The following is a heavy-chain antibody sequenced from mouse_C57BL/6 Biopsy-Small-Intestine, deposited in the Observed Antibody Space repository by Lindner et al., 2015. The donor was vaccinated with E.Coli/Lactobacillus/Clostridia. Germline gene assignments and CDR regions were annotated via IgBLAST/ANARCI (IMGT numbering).Heavy chain of an antibody. CDR1: GFTFSDYG. CDR3: ARGDVGLYYGIDY. CDR2: INSVSSTI. V-gene: IGHV5-17*01. Sequence: VQLQESGGGLVKPGGSRKLSCAASGFTFSDYGMHWVRQAPEKGLEWVAYINSVSSTIYYADTLRGRFTISRDNAKNTLFLQMTSLRSEDTAMYYCARGDVGLYYGIDYWGQGTSVTVSS. J-gene: IGHJ4*01.